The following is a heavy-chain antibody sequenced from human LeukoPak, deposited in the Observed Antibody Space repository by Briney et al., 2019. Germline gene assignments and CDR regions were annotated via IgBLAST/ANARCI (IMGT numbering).Heavy chain of an antibody. J-gene: IGHJ4*02. CDR2: VSSGSTYT. D-gene: IGHD4-23*01. CDR3: ARGDYGGDYFDY. CDR1: GFTFSDHY. V-gene: IGHV3-11*05. Sequence: GGSLRLSCEVSGFTFSDHYMSWIRQAPGKRLEWVSYVSSGSTYTNYEDSVEGRFTISRDNAKNSLYLQMNSLRAEDTAVYYCARGDYGGDYFDYWGQGTLVTVSS.